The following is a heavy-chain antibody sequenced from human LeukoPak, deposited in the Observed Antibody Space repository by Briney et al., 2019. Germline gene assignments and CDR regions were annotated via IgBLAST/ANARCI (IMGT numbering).Heavy chain of an antibody. CDR3: AKDSLGSSSKNWFDP. V-gene: IGHV3-23*01. CDR2: ISGSGGSI. Sequence: GGSLRLSCAASGFTFSSYAMSWVRQAPGKGLEWVSAISGSGGSIYYADSVKGRFTTSRDNSKNTLYLQMNSLRAEDTAVYYCAKDSLGSSSKNWFDPWGQGTLVTVSS. D-gene: IGHD6-13*01. CDR1: GFTFSSYA. J-gene: IGHJ5*02.